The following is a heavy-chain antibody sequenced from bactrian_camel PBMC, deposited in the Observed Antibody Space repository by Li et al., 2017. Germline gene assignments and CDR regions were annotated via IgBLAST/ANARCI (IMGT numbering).Heavy chain of an antibody. CDR3: AADQLYGTCRDVLDFPA. J-gene: IGHJ4*01. D-gene: IGHD6*01. CDR2: DKGDGSI. CDR1: GYILPTCE. V-gene: IGHV3S53*01. Sequence: HVQLVESGGGSVQAGGSLKLTCSASGYILPTCEMGWYRQAPGKGRELVAMDKGDGSITYGDSVKGRFIITRDKAKDLVYLQMNGLQPEDTGMYYCAADQLYGTCRDVLDFPARGQGTQVTVS.